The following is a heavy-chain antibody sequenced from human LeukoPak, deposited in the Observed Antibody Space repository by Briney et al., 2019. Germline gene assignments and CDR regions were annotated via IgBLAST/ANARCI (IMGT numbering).Heavy chain of an antibody. V-gene: IGHV4-34*01. J-gene: IGHJ6*02. CDR2: ITNSGAT. CDR3: ARGLRSVTWERELMYYQFYGMDV. CDR1: GESFSDYY. Sequence: SETLSLTCAVSGESFSDYYWIWIRQFPGKGLEWIGEITNSGATNYNPSLKNRVTISIDKSKKQFSLRLRSLTAADTGVFYCARGLRSVTWERELMYYQFYGMDVWGQGTTVSVSS. D-gene: IGHD1-26*01.